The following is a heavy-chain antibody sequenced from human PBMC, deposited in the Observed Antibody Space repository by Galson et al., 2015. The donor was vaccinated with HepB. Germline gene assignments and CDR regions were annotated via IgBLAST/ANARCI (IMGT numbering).Heavy chain of an antibody. V-gene: IGHV1-69*13. CDR3: AICRSPGPRTHDAFDI. J-gene: IGHJ3*02. CDR2: IIPFFDTT. Sequence: SVKVSCKASGGTFSNHAISWVRQAPGQGLEWMGGIIPFFDTTKYAQKFRGRVTLTADESTSTAYLQWSSLKASDTAMYYCAICRSPGPRTHDAFDIWGQGTMVTVSS. CDR1: GGTFSNHA.